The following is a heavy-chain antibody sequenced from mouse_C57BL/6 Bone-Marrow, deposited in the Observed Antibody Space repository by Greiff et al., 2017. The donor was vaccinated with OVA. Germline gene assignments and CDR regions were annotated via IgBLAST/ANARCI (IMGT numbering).Heavy chain of an antibody. V-gene: IGHV1-55*01. CDR3: ARGDYYDYRYWYFDV. J-gene: IGHJ1*03. D-gene: IGHD2-4*01. Sequence: QVQLQQPRAELVKPGASVKMSCKASGYTFTSYWITWVKQRPGQGLEWIGDIYPGSGSTNYNEKFKSKATLTVDTSSSTAYMQLSSLTSEDSAVYYCARGDYYDYRYWYFDVWGTGTTVTVSS. CDR2: IYPGSGST. CDR1: GYTFTSYW.